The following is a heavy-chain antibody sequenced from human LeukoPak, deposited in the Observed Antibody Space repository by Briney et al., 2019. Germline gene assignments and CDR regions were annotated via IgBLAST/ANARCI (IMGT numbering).Heavy chain of an antibody. J-gene: IGHJ5*02. D-gene: IGHD2-2*01. CDR2: ISAYNGNT. CDR1: GYTFTSYG. CDR3: AGDPQESTSVSNWFDP. V-gene: IGHV1-18*01. Sequence: ASVKVSCKASGYTFTSYGISWVRQAPGQGLEWMGWISAYNGNTNYAQKLQDRVTMTTDTSTSTAYMELRSLRSDDTAVYYCAGDPQESTSVSNWFDPWGQGTLVTVSS.